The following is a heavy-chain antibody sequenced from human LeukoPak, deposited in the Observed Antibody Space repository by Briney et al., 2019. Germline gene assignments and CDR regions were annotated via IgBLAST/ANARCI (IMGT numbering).Heavy chain of an antibody. CDR2: VHDSGAT. D-gene: IGHD2-8*02. V-gene: IGHV4-59*11. Sequence: SETLPLTCSVSGGSITGHFWSWLRQAPGKTLEWLGYVHDSGATDYNPSLKTRLTISLHTSTNQFFLRLTAVTAADTAFYYCAREEGAAGESLDFWGQGTMVTVSS. CDR1: GGSITGHF. J-gene: IGHJ3*01. CDR3: AREEGAAGESLDF.